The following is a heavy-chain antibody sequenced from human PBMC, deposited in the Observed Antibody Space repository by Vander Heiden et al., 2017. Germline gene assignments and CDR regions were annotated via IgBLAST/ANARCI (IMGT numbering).Heavy chain of an antibody. CDR1: GFTFSSYA. D-gene: IGHD3-10*01. V-gene: IGHV3-30-3*01. Sequence: QVQLVESGGGVVQPGRSLRLSCAASGFTFSSYAMHWVRQAPGKGLEWVAVISYDGSNKYYADSGKGRFTISRDNSKNTLYLQMNSLRAEDTAVYYCATRLGGSGSYYGTNWFDPWGQGTLVTVSS. J-gene: IGHJ5*02. CDR2: ISYDGSNK. CDR3: ATRLGGSGSYYGTNWFDP.